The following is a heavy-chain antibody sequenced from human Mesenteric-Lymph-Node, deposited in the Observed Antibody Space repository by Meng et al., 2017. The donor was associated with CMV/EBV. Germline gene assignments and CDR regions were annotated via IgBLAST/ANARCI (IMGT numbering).Heavy chain of an antibody. Sequence: SCSAPRSPFRNYYLPWVLQAPEQGLEWMDMLGPGYSRTHYAPNFQGRVTMTRDTSTSTVYMDLIGLTSDDSAVYYCGREYPGGHHDYWGQGTLVTVSS. D-gene: IGHD3-16*01. J-gene: IGHJ4*02. V-gene: IGHV1-46*01. CDR1: RSPFRNYY. CDR3: GREYPGGHHDY. CDR2: LGPGYSRT.